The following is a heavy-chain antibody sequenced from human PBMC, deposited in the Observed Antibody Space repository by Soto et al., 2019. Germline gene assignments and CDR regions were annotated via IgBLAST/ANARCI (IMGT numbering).Heavy chain of an antibody. D-gene: IGHD6-19*01. CDR1: GGSISTVDYW. CDR3: ARGPAGAKFDS. V-gene: IGHV4-30-4*01. CDR2: IHAGGRT. J-gene: IGHJ4*02. Sequence: QVQLQESGPGLVKPSQTLSLTYTVSGGSISTVDYWWSWIRQSPDMGLEWVGHIHAGGRTYNNPSLESRVTMSIYTSKSQRSLTLSSVSAADTAVYYCARGPAGAKFDSWGQGTLVTVSS.